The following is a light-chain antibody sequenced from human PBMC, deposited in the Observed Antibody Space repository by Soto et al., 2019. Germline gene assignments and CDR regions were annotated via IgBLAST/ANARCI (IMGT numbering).Light chain of an antibody. J-gene: IGLJ1*01. Sequence: LTQPASVSGSPGQSITISCTGTSIDVGSYNLVSWYQQHPGKAPKLMIYEGSKRPSGVSNRFSGSKSGNTASLTISGLQAEDEADYYCCSYAGSSTYVFXTGTKVTVL. CDR2: EGS. CDR1: SIDVGSYNL. CDR3: CSYAGSSTYV. V-gene: IGLV2-23*01.